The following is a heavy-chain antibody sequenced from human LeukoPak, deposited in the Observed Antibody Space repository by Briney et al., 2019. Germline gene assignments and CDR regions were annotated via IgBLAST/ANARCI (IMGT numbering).Heavy chain of an antibody. V-gene: IGHV1-69*13. CDR1: GGTFSSYA. J-gene: IGHJ6*03. D-gene: IGHD3-22*01. CDR2: TIPIFGTA. Sequence: ASVKVSCKASGGTFSSYAISWVRQAPGQGLEWMGGTIPIFGTANYAQKFQGRVTITADESTSTAYMELSSLRSEDTAVYYCARGTYDSSGYYGYYYYMDVWGKGTTVTVSS. CDR3: ARGTYDSSGYYGYYYYMDV.